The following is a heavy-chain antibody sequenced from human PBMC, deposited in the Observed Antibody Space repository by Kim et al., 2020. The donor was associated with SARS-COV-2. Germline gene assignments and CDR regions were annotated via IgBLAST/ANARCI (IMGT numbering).Heavy chain of an antibody. J-gene: IGHJ4*02. CDR1: GFTFNNYA. Sequence: GGSLRLSCAASGFTFNNYAMNWVRQAPGKGLEWVSAISVGGGSTYYADSVKGRFTVSKDSSKNTLYLQMNNLRVEDTAVYYCAKDRDGGEWLIGEGLDYWGQGTLLSVSS. CDR2: ISVGGGST. D-gene: IGHD3-16*01. V-gene: IGHV3-23*01. CDR3: AKDRDGGEWLIGEGLDY.